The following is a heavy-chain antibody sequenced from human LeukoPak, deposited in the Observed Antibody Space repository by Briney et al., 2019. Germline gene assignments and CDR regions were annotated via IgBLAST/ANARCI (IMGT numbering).Heavy chain of an antibody. CDR2: IYYSGST. V-gene: IGHV4-59*01. CDR1: GGSISSYF. CDR3: ARDLGGDGYNPNWYFDL. Sequence: PSETLSLTCTVSGGSISSYFWSWIRQPPGKGLEWIGYIYYSGSTNYNPSLKSRVTISVDTSKNQFSLKLSSVTAADTAVYYCARDLGGDGYNPNWYFDLWGRGTLVTVPS. D-gene: IGHD5-24*01. J-gene: IGHJ2*01.